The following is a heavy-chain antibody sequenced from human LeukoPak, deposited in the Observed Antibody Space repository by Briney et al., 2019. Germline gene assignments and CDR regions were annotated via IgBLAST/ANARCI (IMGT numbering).Heavy chain of an antibody. V-gene: IGHV3-74*01. Sequence: GGSLRLSCAASGFTLSSYWMHWVRQTPGKGPVWVSRINSDGSSTSYADSVKGRFTISRDNAKNTLYLQMNSLRAEDTAVYYCARDPGSGERWLQFRDFSPYYYGMDVWGQGTTVTVSS. CDR2: INSDGSST. D-gene: IGHD5-24*01. CDR1: GFTLSSYW. J-gene: IGHJ6*02. CDR3: ARDPGSGERWLQFRDFSPYYYGMDV.